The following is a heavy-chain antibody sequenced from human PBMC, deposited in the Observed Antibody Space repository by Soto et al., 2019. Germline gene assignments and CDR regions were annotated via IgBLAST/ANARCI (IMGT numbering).Heavy chain of an antibody. CDR3: ARDRECSGGTCYNYFDY. CDR2: IYYSGST. D-gene: IGHD2-15*01. V-gene: IGHV4-31*03. Sequence: TLSLTCTVSGGSISSGGYYWSWIRQHPGKGLEWIGYIYYSGSTYYNPSLKSRVTISVDTSKNQFSLKLSSVTAADTAVYYCARDRECSGGTCYNYFDYWGQGTLVTVSS. CDR1: GGSISSGGYY. J-gene: IGHJ4*02.